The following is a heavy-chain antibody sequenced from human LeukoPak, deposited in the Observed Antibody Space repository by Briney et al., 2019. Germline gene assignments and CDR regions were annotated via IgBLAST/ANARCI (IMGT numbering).Heavy chain of an antibody. V-gene: IGHV3-21*01. CDR1: GLAVSSNC. Sequence: GGSLRLSCAASGLAVSSNCMSWVRQAPGKGLEWVSSITSSSRYIYYADSVKGRFTISRDNAKNSLYLQMDSLRAEDTAVYYCARDPYSGSYYAYYYYMDVWGKGTTVTVSS. D-gene: IGHD1-26*01. CDR2: ITSSSRYI. J-gene: IGHJ6*03. CDR3: ARDPYSGSYYAYYYYMDV.